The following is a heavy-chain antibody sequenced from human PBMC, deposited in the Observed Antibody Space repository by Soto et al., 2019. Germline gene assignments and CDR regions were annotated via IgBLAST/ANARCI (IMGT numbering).Heavy chain of an antibody. D-gene: IGHD3-10*01. CDR1: GFTFSSYG. CDR2: IWYDGSNK. CDR3: ARAPPDYSGSGSYEDSPFY. J-gene: IGHJ4*02. Sequence: QVQLVESGGGVVQPERSLRLSCAASGFTFSSYGMHWVRQAPGKGLAWVAVIWYDGSNKYYGDAVKGRFTISSDNAKNTLYLQMNSVRGEDTAVYFCARAPPDYSGSGSYEDSPFYWGQGTLVTVSS. V-gene: IGHV3-33*01.